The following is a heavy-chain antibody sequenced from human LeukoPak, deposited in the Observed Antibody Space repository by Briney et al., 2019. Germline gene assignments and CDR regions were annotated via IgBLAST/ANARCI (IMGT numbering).Heavy chain of an antibody. V-gene: IGHV4-31*03. Sequence: SQTLSLTCTVSGGSISSGGYYWSWIRQHPGKGLEWIVYIYYSGRTYYNPSLNSRVTMSVDTSKNQFSLKLSSVTAADTAVYYCAREPTPGIAVAGTLDYWGQGTLVTVSS. D-gene: IGHD6-19*01. CDR2: IYYSGRT. J-gene: IGHJ4*02. CDR1: GGSISSGGYY. CDR3: AREPTPGIAVAGTLDY.